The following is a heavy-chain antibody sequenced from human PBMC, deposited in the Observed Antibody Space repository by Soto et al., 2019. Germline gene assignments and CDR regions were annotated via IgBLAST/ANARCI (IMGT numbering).Heavy chain of an antibody. J-gene: IGHJ6*02. Sequence: SETLSLTCTVSGGSVTLTSYYWGWIRQPPGKGLEWIGNVYYSGSTNYNPSLKSRVTISVDTSKNQFSLSLKSVTAADTAVYYCASDYSGYSADPEYYGVEVWGQGTTVTVSS. CDR1: GGSVTLTSYY. V-gene: IGHV4-39*01. CDR3: ASDYSGYSADPEYYGVEV. D-gene: IGHD3-22*01. CDR2: VYYSGST.